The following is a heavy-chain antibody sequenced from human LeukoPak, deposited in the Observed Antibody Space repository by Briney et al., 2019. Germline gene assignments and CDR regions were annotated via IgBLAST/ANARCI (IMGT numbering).Heavy chain of an antibody. CDR2: IYYSGST. D-gene: IGHD2-2*01. CDR3: ARVGLSGPAAGRVYYYYMDV. Sequence: PSETLSLTCTVSGGSISSYYWSWIRQPPGKGLEWIGYIYYSGSTNYNPSLKSRVTISVDTSKNQFSLKLSSVTAADTAVYYCARVGLSGPAAGRVYYYYMDVWGKGTTVTVSS. J-gene: IGHJ6*03. CDR1: GGSISSYY. V-gene: IGHV4-59*01.